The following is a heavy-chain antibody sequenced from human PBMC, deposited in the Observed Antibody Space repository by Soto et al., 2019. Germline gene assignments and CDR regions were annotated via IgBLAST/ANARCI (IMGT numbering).Heavy chain of an antibody. V-gene: IGHV3-13*01. D-gene: IGHD5-12*01. Sequence: GGSLRLSCAASGFTFSSYDMHWVRQATGKGLEWVSAIGTAGDTYYPGSVKGRFTISRENAKNSLYLQMNSLRAGDTAVYYCARVGFENWYFDLWGRGTLVTVSS. CDR2: IGTAGDT. J-gene: IGHJ2*01. CDR3: ARVGFENWYFDL. CDR1: GFTFSSYD.